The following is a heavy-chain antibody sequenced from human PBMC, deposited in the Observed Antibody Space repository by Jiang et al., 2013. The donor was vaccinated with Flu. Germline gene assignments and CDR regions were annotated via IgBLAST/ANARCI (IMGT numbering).Heavy chain of an antibody. D-gene: IGHD6-13*01. CDR2: IIPILGIA. CDR1: GGTFSSYA. CDR3: ARGVAAAGYLGGYYYYGMDV. J-gene: IGHJ6*04. Sequence: GAEVKKPGSSVKVSCKASGGTFSSYAISWVRQAPGQGLEWMGRIIPILGIANYAQKFQGRVTITADKSTSTAYMELSSLRSEDTAVYYCARGVAAAGYLGGYYYYGMDVWGKGTTVTVSS. V-gene: IGHV1-69*04.